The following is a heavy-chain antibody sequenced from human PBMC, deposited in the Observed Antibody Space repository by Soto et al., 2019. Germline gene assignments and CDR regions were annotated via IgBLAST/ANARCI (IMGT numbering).Heavy chain of an antibody. D-gene: IGHD6-19*01. J-gene: IGHJ4*02. CDR3: TRRGDSSGWYDDY. V-gene: IGHV3-73*01. CDR2: IRSKANIYAT. CDR1: GFTFSGSA. Sequence: GGSLRLSCAAPGFTFSGSAMHWVRQASGKGLEWVGRIRSKANIYATAYAASVKGRFTISRDDSKNTAYLQMNSLKTEDTAVYYCTRRGDSSGWYDDYWGQGTLVTVSS.